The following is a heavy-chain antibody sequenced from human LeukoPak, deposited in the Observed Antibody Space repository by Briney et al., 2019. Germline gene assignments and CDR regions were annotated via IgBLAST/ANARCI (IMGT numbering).Heavy chain of an antibody. CDR3: ARARANSFGVVSGGYFDY. D-gene: IGHD3-3*01. Sequence: SETLSLTCTVSGGSISSGGYYWSWIRQPPGKGLEWIGYIYHSGSTYYNPSLKSRVTISADRSKNQFSLKLSSVTAADTAVYYCARARANSFGVVSGGYFDYWGQGTLVTVSS. CDR1: GGSISSGGYY. CDR2: IYHSGST. J-gene: IGHJ4*02. V-gene: IGHV4-30-2*01.